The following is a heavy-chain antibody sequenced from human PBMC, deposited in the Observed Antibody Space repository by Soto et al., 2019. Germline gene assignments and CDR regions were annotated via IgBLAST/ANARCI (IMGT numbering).Heavy chain of an antibody. V-gene: IGHV1-2*02. D-gene: IGHD3-16*01. CDR3: ARDGHTAIWYGLGD. CDR2: INPNSGGA. Sequence: QVRLVQSGSEVKKLGASVKVSCKSSGYTFTGYDIYWVRQAPGQGLESLGWINPNSGGAEYAQKFQGRVTMTRDRSTSTVYMELRRLRSDDTAVYYCARDGHTAIWYGLGDWGQGTPVTVSS. J-gene: IGHJ4*02. CDR1: GYTFTGYD.